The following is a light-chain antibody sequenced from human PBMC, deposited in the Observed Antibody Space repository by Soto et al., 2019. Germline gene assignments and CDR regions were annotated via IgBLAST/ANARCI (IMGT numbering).Light chain of an antibody. CDR2: DAS. CDR3: QHRNNWPPGAA. J-gene: IGKJ4*01. V-gene: IGKV3-11*01. Sequence: EIVLTQSPATLSLSRGDRATLSCRASQNVYSYLAWYQQKPGQAPRLLIYDASNRTTGIPAMFSGSGSGTDFTLTISSLESEDVGVYYCQHRNNWPPGAAFGGGTKVEIK. CDR1: QNVYSY.